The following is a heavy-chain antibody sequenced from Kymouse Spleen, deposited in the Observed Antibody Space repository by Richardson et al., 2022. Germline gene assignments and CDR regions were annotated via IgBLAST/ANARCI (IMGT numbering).Heavy chain of an antibody. CDR1: GFTFSSYG. Sequence: QVQLVESGGGVVQPGRSLRLSCAASGFTFSSYGMHWVRQAPGKGLEWVAVISYDGSNKYYADSVKGRFTISRDNSKNTLYLQMNSLRAEDTAVYYCAKDPYIVVVPAAMEDYYYYGMDVWGQGTTVTVSS. D-gene: IGHD2-2*02. CDR3: AKDPYIVVVPAAMEDYYYYGMDV. V-gene: IGHV3-30*18. CDR2: ISYDGSNK. J-gene: IGHJ6*02.